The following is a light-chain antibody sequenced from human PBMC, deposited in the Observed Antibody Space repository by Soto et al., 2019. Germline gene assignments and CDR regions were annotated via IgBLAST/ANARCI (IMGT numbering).Light chain of an antibody. CDR2: DAS. Sequence: EVVLTQSPATLSLSPGERATLSCRASQSVRTSLAWYQHKPGQAPRLVIYDASLRANGVPARFGGSGSMTEYKLTINRLEPEDSAVYYCQQRNVKPPITFGQGTRLEIK. V-gene: IGKV3-11*01. CDR3: QQRNVKPPIT. CDR1: QSVRTS. J-gene: IGKJ5*01.